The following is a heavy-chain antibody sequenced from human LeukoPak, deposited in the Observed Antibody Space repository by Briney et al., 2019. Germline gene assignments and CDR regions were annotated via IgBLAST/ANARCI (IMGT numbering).Heavy chain of an antibody. J-gene: IGHJ5*02. V-gene: IGHV1-2*02. CDR3: ARGGSGSYFSWLDP. D-gene: IGHD3-10*01. Sequence: ASVKVSCKASGYTFTGYYIHWVRQAPGQGLECVGWINPNSGGTNYAQKFQGRVTMTRDTSISTAYMELSRLRSDDTAVYYCARGGSGSYFSWLDPWGEGTLVTVSS. CDR2: INPNSGGT. CDR1: GYTFTGYY.